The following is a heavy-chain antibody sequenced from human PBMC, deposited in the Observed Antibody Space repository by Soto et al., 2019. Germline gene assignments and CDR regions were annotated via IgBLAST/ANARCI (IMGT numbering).Heavy chain of an antibody. D-gene: IGHD6-19*01. CDR2: ISGSGDTS. J-gene: IGHJ4*02. V-gene: IGHV3-23*01. Sequence: GGSLRLSSAASGFTFSNYAISWVRQAPGKGLEWVSIISGSGDTSYYADSVKGRFTISRDNSRNTLYLQMNSLRAGDSAKYYCAKEGTSGLYYFDYWGPGTLVTVSS. CDR1: GFTFSNYA. CDR3: AKEGTSGLYYFDY.